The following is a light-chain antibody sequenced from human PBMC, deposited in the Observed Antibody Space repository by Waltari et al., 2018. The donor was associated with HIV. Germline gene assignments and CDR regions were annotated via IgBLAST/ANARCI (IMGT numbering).Light chain of an antibody. CDR3: SSYTSSSTWV. J-gene: IGLJ3*02. CDR2: EVS. V-gene: IGLV2-14*01. CDR1: GYNY. Sequence: GYNYVSWYQQHPGKATKLMIYEVSNRPSGVSNRFSGSKSGNTASLTISGLQAEDEADYYCSSYTSSSTWVFGGGTKLTVL.